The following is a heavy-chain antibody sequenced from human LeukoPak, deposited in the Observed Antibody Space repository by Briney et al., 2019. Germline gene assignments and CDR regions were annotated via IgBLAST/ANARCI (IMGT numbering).Heavy chain of an antibody. CDR3: ARAKLGTNWFDP. J-gene: IGHJ5*02. CDR2: ISYGGSNK. D-gene: IGHD7-27*01. Sequence: GGSLRLSCVASGLSFSSYVMHWVRQAPGKGLEWVAVISYGGSNKYYADSVKGRFTISRDNSKNTLYLQMNSLRAEDTAVYYCARAKLGTNWFDPWGQGTLVTVSS. CDR1: GLSFSSYV. V-gene: IGHV3-30-3*01.